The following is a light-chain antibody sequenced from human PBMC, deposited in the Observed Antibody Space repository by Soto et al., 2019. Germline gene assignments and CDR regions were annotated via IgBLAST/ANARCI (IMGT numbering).Light chain of an antibody. CDR2: DVS. CDR1: SSDIGGYNY. CDR3: SSYTSSVSRYV. Sequence: QSALTQPASVSGSPGQSITIPCTGTSSDIGGYNYVSWYLQHPGKAPKLMIYDVSNRPSGVSNRFSGSKSGNTASLIISGLQAEDEADYYCSSYTSSVSRYVFGGGTKLTVL. V-gene: IGLV2-14*01. J-gene: IGLJ2*01.